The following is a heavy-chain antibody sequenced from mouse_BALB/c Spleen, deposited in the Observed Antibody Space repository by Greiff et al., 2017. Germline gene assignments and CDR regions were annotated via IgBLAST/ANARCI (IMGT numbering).Heavy chain of an antibody. CDR1: GYTFTDYN. CDR2: IYPYNGGT. CDR3: AKIAHYYGSSFFAY. V-gene: IGHV1S29*02. D-gene: IGHD1-1*01. J-gene: IGHJ3*01. Sequence: EVQLQQSGPELVKPGASVKISCKASGYTFTDYNMHWVKQSHGKSLEWIGYIYPYNGGTGYNQKFKSKATLTVDKSSSTAYMELLSLTSEDSAVYYCAKIAHYYGSSFFAYWGQGTLVTVSA.